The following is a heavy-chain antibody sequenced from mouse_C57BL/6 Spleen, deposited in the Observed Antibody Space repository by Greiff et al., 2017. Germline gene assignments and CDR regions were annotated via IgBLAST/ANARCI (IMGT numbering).Heavy chain of an antibody. V-gene: IGHV1-52*01. CDR1: GYTFTSYW. D-gene: IGHD2-3*01. CDR2: IDPSESET. Sequence: QVQLQQPGAELVRPGSSVKLSCKASGYTFTSYWMHWVQQRPIQGLEWIGNIDPSESETHYNQKFKDKATLTVDKSSSTAYMQLSSLTSEDSAVYYCARDPLYDGYYNYWGQGTTLTVSS. CDR3: ARDPLYDGYYNY. J-gene: IGHJ2*01.